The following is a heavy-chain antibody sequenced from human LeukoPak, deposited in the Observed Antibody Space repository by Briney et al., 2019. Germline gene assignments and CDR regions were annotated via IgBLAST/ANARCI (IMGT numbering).Heavy chain of an antibody. CDR1: GFTFSSYW. V-gene: IGHV3-7*01. Sequence: PGGSLRLSCAASGFTFSSYWMSWVRQAPGKGLEWVANIKQDGSEKYYVDSAKGRFTISRDNSKNTLYLQMNSLRAEDTAVYYCARIEPRMALYYFDYWGQGTLVTVSS. CDR3: ARIEPRMALYYFDY. D-gene: IGHD1-14*01. J-gene: IGHJ4*02. CDR2: IKQDGSEK.